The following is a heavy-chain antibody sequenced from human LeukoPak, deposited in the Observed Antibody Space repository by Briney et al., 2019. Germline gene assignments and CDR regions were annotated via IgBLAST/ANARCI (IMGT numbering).Heavy chain of an antibody. CDR1: GFTFSGYA. J-gene: IGHJ4*02. Sequence: GGSLRLSCAASGFTFSGYAMSWVRQAPGKGLEWVSAISGSGGSTYYADSVKGRFTISRDNSKNTLYLQMNSLRAEDTAVYYCAKGYCSSTSCYRVDYWGQGTLVTVSS. D-gene: IGHD2-2*02. V-gene: IGHV3-23*01. CDR2: ISGSGGST. CDR3: AKGYCSSTSCYRVDY.